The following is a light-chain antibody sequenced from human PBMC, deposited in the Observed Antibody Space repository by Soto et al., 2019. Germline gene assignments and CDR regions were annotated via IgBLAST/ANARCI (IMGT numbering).Light chain of an antibody. CDR2: EVT. CDR3: SSYGGSNNYV. J-gene: IGLJ1*01. CDR1: SSGVGAYDY. V-gene: IGLV2-8*01. Sequence: QSALSQPPSASGSPGQSVTISCTGTSSGVGAYDYVSWYQQHPGKAPKLLIYEVTKRPSGVPDRFSGSKSGNTASLTVSGLQAEDEADYYCSSYGGSNNYVFGTGTKLTV.